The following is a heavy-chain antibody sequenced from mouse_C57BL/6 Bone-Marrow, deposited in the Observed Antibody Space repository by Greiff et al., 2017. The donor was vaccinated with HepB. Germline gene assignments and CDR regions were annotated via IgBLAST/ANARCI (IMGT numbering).Heavy chain of an antibody. V-gene: IGHV1-63*01. J-gene: IGHJ2*01. CDR1: GYTFTNYW. CDR2: IYPGGGYT. CDR3: ARSYDSSFDY. D-gene: IGHD2-4*01. Sequence: QVQLKESGAELVRPGTSVKMSCKASGYTFTNYWIGWAKQRPGHGLEWIGDIYPGGGYTNYNEKFKGKATLTADKSSSTAYMQFSSLTSEDSAIYYCARSYDSSFDYWGQGTTLTVSS.